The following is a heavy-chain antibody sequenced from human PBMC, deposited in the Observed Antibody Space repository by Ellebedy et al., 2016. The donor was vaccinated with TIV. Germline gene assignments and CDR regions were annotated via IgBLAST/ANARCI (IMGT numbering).Heavy chain of an antibody. D-gene: IGHD2-21*01. Sequence: ASVKVSXXASGHTFTAYGIHWVRQAPGQGLEWMGWINTGNGNTKYSQTFQGRVTITRDTSASTAYMELSSLRSEDTAVYYCAKALSYMVVGGAFDIWGQGTKVTVSS. CDR2: INTGNGNT. V-gene: IGHV1-3*04. CDR3: AKALSYMVVGGAFDI. J-gene: IGHJ3*02. CDR1: GHTFTAYG.